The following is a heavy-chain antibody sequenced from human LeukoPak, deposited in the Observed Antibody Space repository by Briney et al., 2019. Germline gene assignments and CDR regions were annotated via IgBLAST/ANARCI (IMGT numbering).Heavy chain of an antibody. D-gene: IGHD2-2*01. V-gene: IGHV1-8*03. CDR3: ARGSRSTDFDY. CDR2: MSPNSGNT. Sequence: GSVKVSCKASGYTFTSYDINWVRQATGQGLEWMGWMSPNSGNTGYAQKFQGRVTITRNTSISTAYMELSSLRSEDTAVYYCARGSRSTDFDYWGQGTLVTVSS. J-gene: IGHJ4*02. CDR1: GYTFTSYD.